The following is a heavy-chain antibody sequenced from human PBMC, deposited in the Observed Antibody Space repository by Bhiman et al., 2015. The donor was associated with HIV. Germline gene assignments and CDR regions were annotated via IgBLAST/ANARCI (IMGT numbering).Heavy chain of an antibody. V-gene: IGHV3-30*04. CDR1: GFTFSAYA. CDR3: ARDKESVTMVRGPFDP. J-gene: IGHJ5*02. D-gene: IGHD3-10*01. Sequence: VQLVESGGGSVQPGGSLRLSCAASGFTFSAYALHWVRQAPGKGLEWVAVISYDGRDKDYADSVKGRFTISRDNSKNTLYLQMNSLRTEDTSLYYCARDKESVTMVRGPFDPWGQGTRVTVSS. CDR2: ISYDGRDK.